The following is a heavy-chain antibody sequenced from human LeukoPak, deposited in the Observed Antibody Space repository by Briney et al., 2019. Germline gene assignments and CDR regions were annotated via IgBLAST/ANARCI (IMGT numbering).Heavy chain of an antibody. CDR1: GGTFSSYA. CDR2: IIPIFGTA. Sequence: GSSVTVSCTASGGTFSSYAISWVRQAPGQGLEWMGGIIPIFGTANYAQKFQGRVTITADESTSTAFMELSSLRSEDTAVYYCARYLAAPYDAFDIWGQGTMVSVSS. D-gene: IGHD6-6*01. V-gene: IGHV1-69*01. J-gene: IGHJ3*02. CDR3: ARYLAAPYDAFDI.